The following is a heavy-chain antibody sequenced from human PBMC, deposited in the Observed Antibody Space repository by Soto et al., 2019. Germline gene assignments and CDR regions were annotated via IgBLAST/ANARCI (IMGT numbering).Heavy chain of an antibody. CDR1: GYSISSGYY. Sequence: SETLSLTCAVSGYSISSGYYWGWIRQPPGKGLEWIGSIYHSGSTYYNPSLKSRVTISVDTSKNQFSLKLSSVTAADTAVYYCARESTMVRGPSWYYYYGMDVWGQGTTVTVSS. J-gene: IGHJ6*02. CDR2: IYHSGST. V-gene: IGHV4-38-2*02. CDR3: ARESTMVRGPSWYYYYGMDV. D-gene: IGHD3-10*01.